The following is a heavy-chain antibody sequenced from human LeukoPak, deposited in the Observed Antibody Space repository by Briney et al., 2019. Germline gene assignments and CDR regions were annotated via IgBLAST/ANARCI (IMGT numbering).Heavy chain of an antibody. CDR3: ARDCGGHCYSGFDY. CDR2: ISASGSTI. V-gene: IGHV3-11*04. J-gene: IGHJ4*02. Sequence: GGSLRLSCAASGFTFSDYYMAWIRQAPGKGLEYISHISASGSTIHYGDSVKGRFTIFRDDARNSVYLQMTSLRAEDTATYFCARDCGGHCYSGFDYWGQGAPVTVSS. D-gene: IGHD2-21*02. CDR1: GFTFSDYY.